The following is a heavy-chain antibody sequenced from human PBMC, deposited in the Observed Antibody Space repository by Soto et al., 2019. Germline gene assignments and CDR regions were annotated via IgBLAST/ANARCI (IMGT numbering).Heavy chain of an antibody. CDR3: ARGDSSSSVYYYYGMDV. V-gene: IGHV1-2*04. D-gene: IGHD6-6*01. CDR2: INPNSGGT. Sequence: VSVKVSCKASGYTFTGYYMHWVRQAPGQGLEWMGWINPNSGGTNYAQKFQGWVTMTRDTSISTAYMELSRLRSDDTAVYYCARGDSSSSVYYYYGMDVWGQGTTVTVSS. J-gene: IGHJ6*02. CDR1: GYTFTGYY.